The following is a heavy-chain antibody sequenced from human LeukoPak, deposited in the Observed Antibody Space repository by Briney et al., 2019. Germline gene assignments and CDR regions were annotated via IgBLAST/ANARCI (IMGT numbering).Heavy chain of an antibody. Sequence: PSETLSLTCTFSTASVSSYYWSWIRQPPGKGLEWIAYMYHTGNINYNPSLKSRVTISLDTSKNQFSLKLRSVTAADTAVYYCARQDRSHPPSAFDLWGQGTMVTVSS. V-gene: IGHV4-59*08. CDR1: TASVSSYY. CDR3: ARQDRSHPPSAFDL. CDR2: MYHTGNI. J-gene: IGHJ3*01.